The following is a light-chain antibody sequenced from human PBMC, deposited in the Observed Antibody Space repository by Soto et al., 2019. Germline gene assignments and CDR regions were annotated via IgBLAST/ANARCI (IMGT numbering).Light chain of an antibody. CDR1: QSVSSN. CDR3: QQRSSWPT. CDR2: DAF. V-gene: IGKV3-11*01. J-gene: IGKJ2*01. Sequence: EIVLTQSPATLSLSPGERATLSCRASQSVSSNLAWYQQKLGQAPRLLIYDAFNRATGIPARFSGSGSGTDFTLTISNVEPEDFAVYYCQQRSSWPTFGQGTKLEIK.